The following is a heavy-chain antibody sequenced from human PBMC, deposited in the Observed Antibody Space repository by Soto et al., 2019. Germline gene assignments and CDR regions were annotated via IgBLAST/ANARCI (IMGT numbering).Heavy chain of an antibody. D-gene: IGHD3-3*01. J-gene: IGHJ3*02. Sequence: PGGSLRLSCAASGFTFSSYWMSWVRQAPGKGLEWVANIKQDGSEKYYVDSVKGRFTISRDNAKNSLYLQMNSLRAEDTAVYYCARDPSRYYDFWSGYYVGAFDIWGQGTMVTVSS. CDR1: GFTFSSYW. CDR3: ARDPSRYYDFWSGYYVGAFDI. CDR2: IKQDGSEK. V-gene: IGHV3-7*01.